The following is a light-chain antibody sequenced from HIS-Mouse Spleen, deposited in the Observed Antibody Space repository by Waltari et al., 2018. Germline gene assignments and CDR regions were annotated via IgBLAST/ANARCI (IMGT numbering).Light chain of an antibody. J-gene: IGLJ2*01. V-gene: IGLV3-21*03. CDR2: DDS. CDR1: NIGSKS. Sequence: SYVLTQPPSVSVAPGKTARITCGGNNIGSKSVHWYQQKPGQAPVLVVYDDSDRPSGIPDRFSGPNSGNTATLTISRFEAGDEADYYFQVWDSSSDHVVFGGGTKLTVL. CDR3: QVWDSSSDHVV.